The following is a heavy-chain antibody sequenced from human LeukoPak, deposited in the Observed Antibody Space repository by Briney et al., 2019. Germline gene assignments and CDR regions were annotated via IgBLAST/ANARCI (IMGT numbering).Heavy chain of an antibody. Sequence: ASVKVSCKASGGTFSSYAISWVRQAPGQGLEWMGGIIPIFGTANYAQKFQGRVTITADESTSTAYMELSSLRSEDTAVYYCAVSHSSQSYYYYGMDVWGQGTTVTVSS. D-gene: IGHD6-13*01. V-gene: IGHV1-69*13. CDR2: IIPIFGTA. CDR1: GGTFSSYA. CDR3: AVSHSSQSYYYYGMDV. J-gene: IGHJ6*02.